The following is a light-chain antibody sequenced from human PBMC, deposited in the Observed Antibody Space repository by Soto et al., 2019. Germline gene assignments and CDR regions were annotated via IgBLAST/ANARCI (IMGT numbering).Light chain of an antibody. CDR3: QQYDASPIT. CDR1: QSVGSEH. Sequence: EIVLTQSPDTLSLSPGERATLFCRASQSVGSEHLAWYQHKPGQAPRLVIFAASSRATGIPERFSGNGSGTDFTLTITRLEPEDYAVYYCQQYDASPITFRLGTRLETK. CDR2: AAS. J-gene: IGKJ5*01. V-gene: IGKV3-20*01.